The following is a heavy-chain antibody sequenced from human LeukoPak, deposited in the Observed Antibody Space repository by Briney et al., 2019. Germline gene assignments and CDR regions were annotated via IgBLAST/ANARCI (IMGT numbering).Heavy chain of an antibody. J-gene: IGHJ4*02. Sequence: SETLSLTCTVSGGSISSYYWSWIRQPPGKGLEWIGYIYYSGSTNYNPSLKSRVTISVDTSKNQFSLKLSSVTAADTAVYYCARVDLYYGSGSYSFDYWGQGTLVTVSS. D-gene: IGHD3-10*01. V-gene: IGHV4-59*12. CDR1: GGSISSYY. CDR2: IYYSGST. CDR3: ARVDLYYGSGSYSFDY.